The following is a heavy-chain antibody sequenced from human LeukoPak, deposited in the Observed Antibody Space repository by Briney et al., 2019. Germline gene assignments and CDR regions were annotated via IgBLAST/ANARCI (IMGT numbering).Heavy chain of an antibody. CDR1: GFTFRTYS. CDR3: AKQRYGGEDY. CDR2: VSADGRTQ. D-gene: IGHD3-16*01. Sequence: GGSLRLSCAASGFTFRTYSIHWVRQAPGKGLEWVTVVSADGRTQLYSDSVKGRFTVSRDNSLNTLHLQMNSLKTEDTAVYYCAKQRYGGEDYWGQGTLVTVSS. V-gene: IGHV3-30*18. J-gene: IGHJ4*02.